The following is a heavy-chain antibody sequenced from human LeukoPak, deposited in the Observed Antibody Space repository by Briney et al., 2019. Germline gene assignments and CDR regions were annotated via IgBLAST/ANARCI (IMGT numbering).Heavy chain of an antibody. CDR2: LYSDGNT. CDR1: GFTVITND. J-gene: IGHJ4*02. Sequence: GGSLRLSCAASGFTVITNDMTWVRQAPGKGLEWVSVLYSDGNTKYADSVQGRFTISRDNSKNTPYLEMNSLSPDDTAVYYCARGVEPLAANTLAYWGQGTLVTLSS. CDR3: ARGVEPLAANTLAY. V-gene: IGHV3-53*01. D-gene: IGHD1-14*01.